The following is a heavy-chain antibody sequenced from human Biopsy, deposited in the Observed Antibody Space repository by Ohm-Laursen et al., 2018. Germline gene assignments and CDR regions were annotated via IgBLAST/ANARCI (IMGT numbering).Heavy chain of an antibody. Sequence: SDTLSLTCNVSGGDTNNYYWSWIRQPAGKGLEWIGRIYPGGSTNYNPSLKSRVTMSVDTSKNQFSLKLRSVTAADTAVYYCARAYYYGAGSYYSPWMGVWGQGTAVSVS. CDR2: IYPGGST. V-gene: IGHV4-4*07. CDR1: GGDTNNYY. J-gene: IGHJ6*02. D-gene: IGHD3-10*01. CDR3: ARAYYYGAGSYYSPWMGV.